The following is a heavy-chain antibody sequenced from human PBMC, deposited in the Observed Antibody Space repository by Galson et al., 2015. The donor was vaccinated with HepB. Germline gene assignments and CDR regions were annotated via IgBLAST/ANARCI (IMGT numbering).Heavy chain of an antibody. CDR2: ISSSSSYI. J-gene: IGHJ3*01. Sequence: SLRLSCAASGFTFSTYSINWVRQAPGKGLEWVSSISSSSSYIYYADSVKGRFTISRDNAKNSLYLQMNSLRVEDTAVYYCASYYDSSGYHAFDLWGQGTMVAVSS. D-gene: IGHD3-22*01. V-gene: IGHV3-21*01. CDR1: GFTFSTYS. CDR3: ASYYDSSGYHAFDL.